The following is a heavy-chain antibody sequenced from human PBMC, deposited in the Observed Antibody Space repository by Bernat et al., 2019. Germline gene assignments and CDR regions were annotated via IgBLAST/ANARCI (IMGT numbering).Heavy chain of an antibody. V-gene: IGHV3-23*01. CDR3: AKDSADSSGWYTTLYYYGMDV. CDR1: GFTFSSYA. J-gene: IGHJ6*02. D-gene: IGHD6-19*01. CDR2: ISGSGGST. Sequence: EVQLLESGGGLVQPGGSLRLSCAASGFTFSSYAMSWVRQAPGKGLEWVSAISGSGGSTYYADSVKGRFTISRDNSKNTLYLQMNCLRAEDTAVYYCAKDSADSSGWYTTLYYYGMDVWGQGTTVTVSS.